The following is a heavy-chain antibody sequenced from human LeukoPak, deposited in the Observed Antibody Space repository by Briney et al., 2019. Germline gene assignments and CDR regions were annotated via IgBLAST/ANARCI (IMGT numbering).Heavy chain of an antibody. Sequence: GGSLRLSCAASGFTFSSYSMNWVRQAPGKGLEWVSYISRSISDIYYADSVKGRFTISRDNAKNSLYLQMNSLRAEDTAVYYCVRTSNFDSWGQGTLVTVSS. V-gene: IGHV3-48*01. CDR1: GFTFSSYS. CDR3: VRTSNFDS. D-gene: IGHD2/OR15-2a*01. CDR2: ISRSISDI. J-gene: IGHJ4*02.